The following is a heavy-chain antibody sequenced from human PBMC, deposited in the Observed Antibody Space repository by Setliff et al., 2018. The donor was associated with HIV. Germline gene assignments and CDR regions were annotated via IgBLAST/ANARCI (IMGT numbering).Heavy chain of an antibody. J-gene: IGHJ4*02. CDR2: IYHSGST. V-gene: IGHV4-30-2*01. CDR1: GGSISSGGYS. D-gene: IGHD3-16*01. Sequence: TLSLTCSVSGGSISSGGYSWSWIRQPPGKGLEWIGYIYHSGSTSYNPSLKSRVTISIDTSKNQFSLQLTSVTAADTAVYYCVNPSGAMGDFDSWGQGTLVTVSS. CDR3: VNPSGAMGDFDS.